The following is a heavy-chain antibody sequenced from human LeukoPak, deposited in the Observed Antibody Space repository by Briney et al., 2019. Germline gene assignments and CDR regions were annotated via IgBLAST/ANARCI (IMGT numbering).Heavy chain of an antibody. CDR2: IYPGDSDT. D-gene: IGHD5-12*01. J-gene: IGHJ4*02. V-gene: IGHV5-51*01. Sequence: GESLKISCKGSGYSFTSYWIGWVRQMPGKGLEWMGIIYPGDSDTRYSPSFQGQVTISADKSISPAYLQWSSLKASDTAMYYCARPRVVATRSYYFDYWGQGTLVTVSS. CDR1: GYSFTSYW. CDR3: ARPRVVATRSYYFDY.